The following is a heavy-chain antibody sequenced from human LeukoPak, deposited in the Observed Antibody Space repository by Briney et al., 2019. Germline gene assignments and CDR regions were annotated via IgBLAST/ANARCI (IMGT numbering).Heavy chain of an antibody. CDR3: AKILSYDILTGYYHH. V-gene: IGHV3-23*01. J-gene: IGHJ5*02. CDR2: ISGSGGST. CDR1: GFTFSSYA. Sequence: PGGSLRLSCAASGFTFSSYAMSWVRQAPGKGLEWVSAISGSGGSTYYADSVKCRFTISRDNSKNTLYLQMNSLRAEDTAVYYCAKILSYDILTGYYHHWGQGTLVTVSS. D-gene: IGHD3-9*01.